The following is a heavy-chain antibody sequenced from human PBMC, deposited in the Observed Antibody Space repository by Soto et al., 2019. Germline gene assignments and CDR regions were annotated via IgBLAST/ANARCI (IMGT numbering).Heavy chain of an antibody. V-gene: IGHV3-15*07. Sequence: GGSLRLSCAASGFTFSNAWMNWVRQAPGKGLEWVGRIKSKGDGGTTDYAAPVKGRFTISRDDSRSIAYLQMNSLTTEDTAVYYCGRDRSFIPYWGPGTLVTVSS. CDR1: GFTFSNAW. D-gene: IGHD6-13*01. CDR3: GRDRSFIPY. CDR2: IKSKGDGGTT. J-gene: IGHJ4*02.